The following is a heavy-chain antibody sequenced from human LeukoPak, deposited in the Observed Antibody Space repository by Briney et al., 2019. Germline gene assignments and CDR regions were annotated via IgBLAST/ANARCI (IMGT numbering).Heavy chain of an antibody. V-gene: IGHV3-30*02. CDR1: GFTFSVHG. CDR3: AKDASVTGDIYYFDY. J-gene: IGHJ4*02. D-gene: IGHD7-27*01. CDR2: TRNDGSEH. Sequence: GGSLRLSCAASGFTFSVHGLHWVRQAPGKGLEWVAFTRNDGSEHYYADSVKGRCTISRDNSNNMVYLQITSLRVEDTAVYFCAKDASVTGDIYYFDYWGQGTLVTVSS.